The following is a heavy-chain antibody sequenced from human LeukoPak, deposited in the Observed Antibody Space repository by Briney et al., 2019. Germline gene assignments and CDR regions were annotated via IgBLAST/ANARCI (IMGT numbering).Heavy chain of an antibody. D-gene: IGHD1-7*01. CDR1: GGSISSGSYS. Sequence: SQTLSLTCTVSGGSISSGSYSWSWIRQPAGKGLEWIGRVYASGSTNYNPSLKSRVTISVDTSKDQFSLRLSSVTATDTAVYYCARDFFSITGTTVDALNIWGQGTMVTVSS. V-gene: IGHV4-61*02. CDR3: ARDFFSITGTTVDALNI. J-gene: IGHJ3*02. CDR2: VYASGST.